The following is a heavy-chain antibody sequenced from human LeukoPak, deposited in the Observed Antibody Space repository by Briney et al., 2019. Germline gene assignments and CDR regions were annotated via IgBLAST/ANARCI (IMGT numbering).Heavy chain of an antibody. Sequence: ASVKVSCKASGYTFTSYDINWVRQATGQGLEWMGWMNPNSGNTGYAQKFQGRVTMTRNTSISTAYMELSSLRSEDTAVYYCARGEYCSGGSCYSLFDYWGQGTLVTVSS. V-gene: IGHV1-8*01. CDR2: MNPNSGNT. CDR1: GYTFTSYD. J-gene: IGHJ4*02. D-gene: IGHD2-15*01. CDR3: ARGEYCSGGSCYSLFDY.